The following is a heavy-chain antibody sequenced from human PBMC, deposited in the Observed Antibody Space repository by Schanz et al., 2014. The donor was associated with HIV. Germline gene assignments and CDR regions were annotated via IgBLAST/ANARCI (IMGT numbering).Heavy chain of an antibody. CDR1: GYTFTSYY. D-gene: IGHD4-4*01. J-gene: IGHJ2*01. V-gene: IGHV1-69*01. CDR2: IIPIFGTT. Sequence: QVQVVQSGAEVKKPGSSVKVSCKASGYTFTSYYMHWVRQAPGQGLEWMGGIIPIFGTTNYAQKFQGRVTITADESTSTTYLELSSLRSEDTAVYYCASQYSNYDSSRRYHWYFDLWGRGTLVTVSS. CDR3: ASQYSNYDSSRRYHWYFDL.